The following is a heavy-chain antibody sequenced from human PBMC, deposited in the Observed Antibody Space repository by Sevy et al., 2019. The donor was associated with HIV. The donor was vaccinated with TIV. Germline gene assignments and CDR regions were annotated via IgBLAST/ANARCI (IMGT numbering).Heavy chain of an antibody. CDR3: TIGVAVSVDY. CDR2: IFPIFATA. V-gene: IGHV1-69*05. CDR1: GGTCSSSA. J-gene: IGHJ4*02. Sequence: ASVKVSCKASGGTCSSSAISWVRQAPGQGLEWMGGIFPIFATANYAQKFQGRLTITRDESTCTAYMELSSLRSDDTAVYYCTIGVAVSVDYWGKGTLVTGSS. D-gene: IGHD6-19*01.